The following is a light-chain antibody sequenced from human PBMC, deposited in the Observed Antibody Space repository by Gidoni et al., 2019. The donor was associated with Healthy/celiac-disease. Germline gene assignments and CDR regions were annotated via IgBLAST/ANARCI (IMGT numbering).Light chain of an antibody. V-gene: IGKV1D-8*01. CDR1: QGMSSY. CDR3: QQYYSFPWT. CDR2: AAA. J-gene: IGKJ1*01. Sequence: VIWMTQSPSLLSASTGDRVTISCRMSQGMSSYLAWYQQKPGKAPELLIYAAATLQSGVPSRFSGSGSGTDLTLTISCLQSEDLATYYCQQYYSFPWTFGQGTKVEIK.